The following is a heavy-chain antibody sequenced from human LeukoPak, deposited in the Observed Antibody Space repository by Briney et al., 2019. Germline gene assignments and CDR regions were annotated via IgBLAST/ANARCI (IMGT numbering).Heavy chain of an antibody. CDR1: GFTFNKYG. J-gene: IGHJ4*02. D-gene: IGHD1-14*01. CDR2: ISSSSTYI. CDR3: ARENHGSFDY. V-gene: IGHV3-21*01. Sequence: GGSLRLSCAASGFTFNKYGMIWVRQAPGKGLEWVSCISSSSTYIYYADSVRGRFAISRGNAKNSLYLQMNSLRAEDTAVYYCARENHGSFDYWGQGSLVTVSS.